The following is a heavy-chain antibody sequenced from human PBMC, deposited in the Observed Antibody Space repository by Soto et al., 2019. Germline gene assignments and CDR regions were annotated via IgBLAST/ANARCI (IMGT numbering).Heavy chain of an antibody. Sequence: PSETLSLTCTVSGGSISSSRCHWGWIRQPPGKGLEWIASIKYSGTTFYNPSLKSRVTISVDTSKNQFSLKLSSVTAADTAVYYCARGNGWDXSKWFDPWGQGTLVTVSS. CDR1: GGSISSSRCH. D-gene: IGHD1-26*01. CDR2: IKYSGTT. CDR3: ARGNGWDXSKWFDP. V-gene: IGHV4-39*07. J-gene: IGHJ5*02.